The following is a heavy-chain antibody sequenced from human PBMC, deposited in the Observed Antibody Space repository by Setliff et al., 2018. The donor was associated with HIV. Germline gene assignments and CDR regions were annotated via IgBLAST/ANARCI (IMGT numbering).Heavy chain of an antibody. Sequence: PSETLSLTCTVSGGSISSSSYYWGWIRQPPGKGLGWIGSIYYSGSTYYNPSLKSRVTISVDTSKNQFSLKLSSVTAADTAVYYCARHGIAALAYYFDYWGQGTLVTVSS. J-gene: IGHJ4*02. CDR2: IYYSGST. CDR3: ARHGIAALAYYFDY. D-gene: IGHD6-6*01. CDR1: GGSISSSSYY. V-gene: IGHV4-39*01.